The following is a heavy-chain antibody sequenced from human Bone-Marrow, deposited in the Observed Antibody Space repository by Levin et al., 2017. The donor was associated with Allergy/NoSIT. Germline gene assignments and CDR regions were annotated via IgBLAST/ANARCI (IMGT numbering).Heavy chain of an antibody. Sequence: SETLSLTCTVSGGSIRSGGYYWSWIRQHPGKGLEWIGYIYDSGSTSYNPSLESRVAISVDTSKNQFYLKLTPLTAADTAVYYCARIPDTNSESDYWGQGTLVTVSS. D-gene: IGHD5-18*01. CDR2: IYDSGST. V-gene: IGHV4-31*03. J-gene: IGHJ4*02. CDR1: GGSIRSGGYY. CDR3: ARIPDTNSESDY.